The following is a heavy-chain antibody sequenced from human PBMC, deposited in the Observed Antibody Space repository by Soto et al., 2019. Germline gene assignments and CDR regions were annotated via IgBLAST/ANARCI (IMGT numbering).Heavy chain of an antibody. D-gene: IGHD6-13*01. V-gene: IGHV3-33*01. CDR1: GFTFSSYG. J-gene: IGHJ6*02. Sequence: GGSLRLSCAASGFTFSSYGMHWVRQAPGKGLEWVAVIWYDGSNKYYADSVKGRFTISRDNSKNTLYLQMNSLRAEDTAVYYCARGGYSSSWYDGMDVWGQGTTVTVSS. CDR2: IWYDGSNK. CDR3: ARGGYSSSWYDGMDV.